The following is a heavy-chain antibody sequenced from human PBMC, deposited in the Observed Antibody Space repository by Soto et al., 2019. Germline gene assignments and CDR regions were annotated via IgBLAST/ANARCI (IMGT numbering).Heavy chain of an antibody. J-gene: IGHJ5*01. D-gene: IGHD1-26*01. CDR3: AKDIRVRGSHFFGELGS. CDR2: ISWNSGSI. Sequence: EVQVVESGGGLVRPGRSLRLSCTASGFTFEDSAMHWVRQAPGKGLEWVSGISWNSGSIGYADSVKGRFTVSRDNAKTSLFLQMNSLRNEDTALYYCAKDIRVRGSHFFGELGSWGQGTLVTVSS. V-gene: IGHV3-9*01. CDR1: GFTFEDSA.